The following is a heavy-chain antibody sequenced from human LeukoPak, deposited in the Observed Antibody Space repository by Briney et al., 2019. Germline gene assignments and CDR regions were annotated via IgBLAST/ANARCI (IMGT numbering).Heavy chain of an antibody. J-gene: IGHJ3*02. V-gene: IGHV3-74*01. CDR3: ARDPPPWERWLVGNAFDI. CDR1: GFTFSSYW. CDR2: INSDGSST. Sequence: PGGSLRLSCAASGFTFSSYWMHWVRQAPGKGLVWVSRINSDGSSTSYADSVKGRFTISRDNAKNTLYLQMNSLRAEDTAVYYCARDPPPWERWLVGNAFDIWGQGTMVTVSS. D-gene: IGHD6-19*01.